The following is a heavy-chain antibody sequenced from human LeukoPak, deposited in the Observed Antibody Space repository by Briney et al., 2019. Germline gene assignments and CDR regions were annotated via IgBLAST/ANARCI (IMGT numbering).Heavy chain of an antibody. V-gene: IGHV4-34*04. Sequence: PAETLSLTCAVYGGSFSGHYWGWIRQPPGKGLEWIGEINHSGTTNNNPSLKSRATISVDTSKNQFSLKLSSVTAADTAVYYCARKLLTGYYDYWGQGTLVTVSS. CDR3: ARKLLTGYYDY. CDR2: INHSGTT. J-gene: IGHJ4*02. CDR1: GGSFSGHY. D-gene: IGHD3-9*01.